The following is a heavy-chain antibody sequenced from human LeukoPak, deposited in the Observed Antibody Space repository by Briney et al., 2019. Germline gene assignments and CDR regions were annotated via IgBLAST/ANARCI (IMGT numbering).Heavy chain of an antibody. Sequence: GGSLRLSCTASGFTFSSYTMSWVRQAPGKGLKWVSTITTGGPNTYYADSVKGRFTISRDNAKNTLYLQMNSLRAEDTAMYYCARDDSGPQAFDLWGQGTMVTVSS. J-gene: IGHJ3*01. CDR2: ITTGGPNT. CDR3: ARDDSGPQAFDL. D-gene: IGHD6-25*01. V-gene: IGHV3-23*01. CDR1: GFTFSSYT.